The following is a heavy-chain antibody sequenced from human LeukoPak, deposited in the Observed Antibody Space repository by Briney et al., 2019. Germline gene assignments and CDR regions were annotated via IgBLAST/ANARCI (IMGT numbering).Heavy chain of an antibody. V-gene: IGHV3-21*01. CDR3: AREVSSSLDS. Sequence: GGSLRLSCAVSGFTLSIYSLTWVRQAPGKGLEWVSSITSTSNYIYYSDSVKGRFTISRDNTKKSLYLQMNSLRAEDTAVYYCAREVSSSLDSWGQGTLVTVSS. D-gene: IGHD5/OR15-5a*01. CDR1: GFTLSIYS. J-gene: IGHJ4*02. CDR2: ITSTSNYI.